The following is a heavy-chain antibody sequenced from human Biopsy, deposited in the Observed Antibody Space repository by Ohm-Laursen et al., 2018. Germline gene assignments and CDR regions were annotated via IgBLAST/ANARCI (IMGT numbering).Heavy chain of an antibody. D-gene: IGHD3-9*01. Sequence: GASVKVSCKVPAGTFSNSGVNWVRQAPGHGLEWLGGNIPILGTGNYAQKFQDRVTVAADTSTSTATMELRSLRSDDTAVYYCATKLTGYFHHWGQGTLVIVSS. V-gene: IGHV1-69*06. CDR1: AGTFSNSG. CDR2: NIPILGTG. J-gene: IGHJ1*01. CDR3: ATKLTGYFHH.